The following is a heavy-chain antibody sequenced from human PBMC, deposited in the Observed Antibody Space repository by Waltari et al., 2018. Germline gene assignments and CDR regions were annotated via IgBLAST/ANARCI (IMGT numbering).Heavy chain of an antibody. V-gene: IGHV4-34*01. Sequence: QWGAGLLKPSETLSLTCAVYGGSFSGYYWSWIRQPPGKGLEWIGEINHSGSTNYNPSLKSRVTISVDTPKNQFSLKLSSVTAADTAVYYCARQLGGLAQGDYWGQGTLVTVSS. CDR3: ARQLGGLAQGDY. CDR1: GGSFSGYY. D-gene: IGHD5-18*01. CDR2: INHSGST. J-gene: IGHJ4*02.